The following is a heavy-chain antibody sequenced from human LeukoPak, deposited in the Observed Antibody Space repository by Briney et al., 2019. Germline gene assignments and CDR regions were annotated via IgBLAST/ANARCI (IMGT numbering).Heavy chain of an antibody. V-gene: IGHV3-30*02. CDR1: GFTFSSYG. CDR3: AKMPDIVLMVYAPFDP. Sequence: PGGSLRLSCAASGFTFSSYGMHWVRQAPGKGLEWVAFIRYDGSNKYYADSVKGRFTISRDSSKNTLYLQMNSLRAEDTAVYYCAKMPDIVLMVYAPFDPWGQGTLVTVSS. CDR2: IRYDGSNK. D-gene: IGHD2-8*01. J-gene: IGHJ5*02.